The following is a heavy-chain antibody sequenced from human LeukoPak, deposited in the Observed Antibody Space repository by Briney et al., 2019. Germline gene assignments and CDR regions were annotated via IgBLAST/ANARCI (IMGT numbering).Heavy chain of an antibody. D-gene: IGHD5-24*01. CDR1: GYTFISYG. V-gene: IGHV1-18*01. Sequence: AAVKVSCKASGYTFISYGITWVRRAPGQGPEWMGWISAYNGNTNYAQKFQGRVTMTTDTSTSTGYMELRSLKSDDTAVYYCARDRDGRIVTFDVWGQGTMVTVSS. J-gene: IGHJ3*01. CDR2: ISAYNGNT. CDR3: ARDRDGRIVTFDV.